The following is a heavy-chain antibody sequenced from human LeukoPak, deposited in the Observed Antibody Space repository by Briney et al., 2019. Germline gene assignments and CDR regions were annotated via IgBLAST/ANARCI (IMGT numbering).Heavy chain of an antibody. Sequence: PGGSLRLSCAASGFTFSSYWMHWVRQAPGKGLVWVSRTKSDGSTNYADSVKGRFTISRDNAKNTVSLQMNSLRAEDTGVYFCVRAPSEIGGYYPEYFRHWGQGTLVTVSS. CDR2: TKSDGST. D-gene: IGHD3-22*01. V-gene: IGHV3-74*01. J-gene: IGHJ1*01. CDR1: GFTFSSYW. CDR3: VRAPSEIGGYYPEYFRH.